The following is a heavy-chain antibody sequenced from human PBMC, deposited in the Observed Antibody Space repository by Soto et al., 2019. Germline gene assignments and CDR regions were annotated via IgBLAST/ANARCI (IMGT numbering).Heavy chain of an antibody. Sequence: PSETLSLTCTVSGGFISSYYWTWIRQPPGKGLEWIGCFYNSGNTNYNPSLKSRVTISVDTSNNQFSLKLSSVTAADTAVYYCARDTYSSWGYYYYGMDVWGQGTTVNV. D-gene: IGHD6-6*01. CDR3: ARDTYSSWGYYYYGMDV. V-gene: IGHV4-59*01. CDR2: FYNSGNT. J-gene: IGHJ6*02. CDR1: GGFISSYY.